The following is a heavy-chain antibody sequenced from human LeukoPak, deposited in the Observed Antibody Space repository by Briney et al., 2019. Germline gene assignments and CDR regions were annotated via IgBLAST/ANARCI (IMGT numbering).Heavy chain of an antibody. V-gene: IGHV1-69*04. D-gene: IGHD2-21*02. CDR2: IIPILGIA. CDR1: GGTFSSYA. Sequence: ASVKVSCKASGGTFSSYAISWVRQVPGQGLEWMGRIIPILGIANYAQKFQGRVTITADKSTSTAYMELSSLRSEDTAVYYCARGLGGICGGDCSAGNAFDIWGQGTMVTISS. J-gene: IGHJ3*02. CDR3: ARGLGGICGGDCSAGNAFDI.